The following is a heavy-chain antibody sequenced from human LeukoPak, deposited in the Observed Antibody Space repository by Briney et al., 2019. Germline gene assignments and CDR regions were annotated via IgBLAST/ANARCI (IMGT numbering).Heavy chain of an antibody. CDR3: ARDKGSSYISSFDY. J-gene: IGHJ4*02. Sequence: GGSLRLSCAVSGFTFSNYAMSWVRQAPGKGLEWVSAISGRGDNTYYADSVKGRFTISRDNSKNTLYLQMNSLRAEDTATYYCARDKGSSYISSFDYWGQGALVTVSS. CDR1: GFTFSNYA. CDR2: ISGRGDNT. V-gene: IGHV3-23*01. D-gene: IGHD6-6*01.